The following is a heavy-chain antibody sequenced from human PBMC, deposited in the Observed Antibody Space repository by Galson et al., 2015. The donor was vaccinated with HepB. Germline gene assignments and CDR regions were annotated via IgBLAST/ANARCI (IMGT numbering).Heavy chain of an antibody. Sequence: SVKVSCKASGYSFSSYGISWVREAPGQGLEWMGWFSAYTGHTNYAQRLQGRVTMTTDTSTSTAYMELRSLRSDDTGIYYCARINTYEDYWGQGTLVTVSS. CDR1: GYSFSSYG. J-gene: IGHJ4*02. CDR3: ARINTYEDY. CDR2: FSAYTGHT. V-gene: IGHV1-18*04. D-gene: IGHD5-18*01.